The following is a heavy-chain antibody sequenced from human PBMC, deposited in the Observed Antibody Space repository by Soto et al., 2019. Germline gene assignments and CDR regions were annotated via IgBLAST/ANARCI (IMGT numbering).Heavy chain of an antibody. D-gene: IGHD2-21*01. CDR1: GFTFGASA. CDR3: ARDHSNYYFHY. Sequence: PGESLKISCAASGFTFGASALQWVRQASGKGLEWVAVIWYDGSNKYYADSVKGRFTISRDNSKNTLYLQMNSLRAEDTAVYYCARDHSNYYFHYWGQGTLVTVSS. J-gene: IGHJ4*02. CDR2: IWYDGSNK. V-gene: IGHV3-33*08.